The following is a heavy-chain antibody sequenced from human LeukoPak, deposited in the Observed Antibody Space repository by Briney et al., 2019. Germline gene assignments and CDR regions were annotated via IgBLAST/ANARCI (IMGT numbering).Heavy chain of an antibody. V-gene: IGHV3-48*03. CDR3: ARDNPRSGGSWSDY. CDR2: ISSSDSTI. D-gene: IGHD6-13*01. J-gene: IGHJ4*02. Sequence: PGRSLRLSCAASGFTFSSYEMNWVRQAPGKGLEWVSYISSSDSTIYYADSVKGRFTISRDNAKNSLYLQMNSLRAEDTAIYYCARDNPRSGGSWSDYWGQGTLVTVSS. CDR1: GFTFSSYE.